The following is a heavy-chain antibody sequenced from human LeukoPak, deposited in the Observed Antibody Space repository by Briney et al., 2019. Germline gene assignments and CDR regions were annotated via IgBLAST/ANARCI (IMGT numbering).Heavy chain of an antibody. CDR2: IGTNGIST. CDR3: VKGLQVVYSPSFDY. Sequence: PGGSLRLSCSASGFTFSSFAMHWVRQAPEKGLKYVAAIGTNGISTYYADSVEGRFTITRDNSKDTVYLQMSSLRAEDTAAYYCVKGLQVVYSPSFDYWGQGSVVTVSS. CDR1: GFTFSSFA. J-gene: IGHJ4*02. D-gene: IGHD4-11*01. V-gene: IGHV3-64D*06.